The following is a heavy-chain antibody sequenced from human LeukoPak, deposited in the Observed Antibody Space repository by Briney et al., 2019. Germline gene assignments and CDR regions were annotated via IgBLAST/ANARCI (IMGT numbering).Heavy chain of an antibody. D-gene: IGHD3-16*02. V-gene: IGHV4-59*01. CDR3: ARVYPPSTFDY. Sequence: SETLSLTCTVSGGSISSYYWSWIRQSPGKGLEWIGYIYYSGSTNYNPSLKSRVTISVDTSKNQLSLKLSSVTAADTAVYYCARVYPPSTFDYWGQGTLVTVSS. CDR2: IYYSGST. CDR1: GGSISSYY. J-gene: IGHJ4*02.